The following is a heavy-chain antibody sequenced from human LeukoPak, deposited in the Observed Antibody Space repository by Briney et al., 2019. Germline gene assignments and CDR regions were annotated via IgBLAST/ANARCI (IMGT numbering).Heavy chain of an antibody. J-gene: IGHJ3*01. CDR1: GFTVSSNY. CDR2: IYSGGST. Sequence: GGSLRLSCAASGFTVSSNYMTWVRQAPGKGLEWVSVIYSGGSTDYADSVKGRFTISRDNSKNTLYLQMNSLRAEDTAVYYCARDLHYAFDFWGQGTMVTVSS. CDR3: ARDLHYAFDF. D-gene: IGHD3-10*01. V-gene: IGHV3-66*01.